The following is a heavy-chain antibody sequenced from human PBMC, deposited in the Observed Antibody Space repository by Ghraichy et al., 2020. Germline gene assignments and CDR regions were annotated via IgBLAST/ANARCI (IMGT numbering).Heavy chain of an antibody. V-gene: IGHV3-23*01. CDR3: SRYCSDGSCYFVY. CDR1: GFTFNNYA. CDR2: ISGSGGAT. D-gene: IGHD2-15*01. J-gene: IGHJ4*02. Sequence: GGSLRLSCAASGFTFNNYAMTWVRQAPGKGLEWVSGISGSGGATYYADSVKGRFTISRDNSTKTMYLQMNSLRAEDTAVYYCSRYCSDGSCYFVYWGQGTLVTVSS.